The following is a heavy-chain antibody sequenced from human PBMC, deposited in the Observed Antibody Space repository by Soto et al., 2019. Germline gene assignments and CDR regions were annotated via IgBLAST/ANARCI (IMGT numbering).Heavy chain of an antibody. D-gene: IGHD3-3*01. CDR2: IIPIFGTA. Sequence: GASVKVSCKASGGTFSSYAISWVRQAPGQGLEWMGGIIPIFGTANYAQKFQGRVTITADESTSTAYMELSSLRSEDTAVYYCAKAPLRFLEWLRIDYWGQGTLVTVSS. J-gene: IGHJ4*02. CDR3: AKAPLRFLEWLRIDY. V-gene: IGHV1-69*13. CDR1: GGTFSSYA.